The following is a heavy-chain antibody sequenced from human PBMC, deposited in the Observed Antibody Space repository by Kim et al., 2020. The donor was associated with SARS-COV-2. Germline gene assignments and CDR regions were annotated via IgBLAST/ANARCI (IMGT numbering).Heavy chain of an antibody. CDR1: GFGFGDYA. V-gene: IGHV3-49*04. J-gene: IGHJ4*02. D-gene: IGHD6-13*01. CDR3: TRDLYDSSCIDF. CDR2: IRSKTSGGAA. Sequence: GGSLRLSCTASGFGFGDYAMGWVRQAPGKGLEWIGFIRSKTSGGAAQYAASVRGRFTISRDDSKSIVYLQMNSLNTEDTAVYYCTRDLYDSSCIDFWGQG.